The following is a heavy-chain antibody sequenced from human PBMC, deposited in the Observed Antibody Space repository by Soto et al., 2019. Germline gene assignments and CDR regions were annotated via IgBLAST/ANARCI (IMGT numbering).Heavy chain of an antibody. CDR3: TQNVDGSTFEY. J-gene: IGHJ4*02. CDR1: GFTFSNYG. V-gene: IGHV3-30*03. CDR2: ISYDGNDR. Sequence: QVQLVESGGGVVQPGRSLTVSCAASGFTFSNYGMHWVRQPPGKGLEWVAVISYDGNDRHYTDSVKGRFTISRDNSKKTLSLQMNSLRAEDTAVYYCTQNVDGSTFEYWGQGTLVTVSS.